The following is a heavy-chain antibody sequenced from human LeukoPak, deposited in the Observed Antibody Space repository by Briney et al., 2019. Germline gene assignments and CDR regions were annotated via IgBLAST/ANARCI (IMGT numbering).Heavy chain of an antibody. J-gene: IGHJ2*01. V-gene: IGHV4-34*01. D-gene: IGHD5-12*01. CDR1: GGSFSGYY. CDR2: INHSGSS. Sequence: PSDTLSLTCAVYGGSFSGYYWTWIRQPLGKTLEWIGEINHSGSSNYNPSLMSRVTMSVDTSKYQISLRLSSVTAADTAVYYCARETSPYSKRGWYFDLWGRGTPVTVSS. CDR3: ARETSPYSKRGWYFDL.